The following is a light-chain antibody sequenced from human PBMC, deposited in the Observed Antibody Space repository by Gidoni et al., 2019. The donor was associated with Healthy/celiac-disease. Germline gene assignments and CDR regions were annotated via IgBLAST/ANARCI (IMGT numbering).Light chain of an antibody. Sequence: DIQITPSPSPLSASVGDSVTLTCQASQRISCWLDWYQQKPGKAPQLLIYTAASVESGVPSRFSGSTSGTEFTLTLSRLQPDDFATYYYQQYKTCGQGTKVEIK. CDR3: QQYKT. J-gene: IGKJ1*01. CDR2: TAA. V-gene: IGKV1-5*03. CDR1: QRISCW.